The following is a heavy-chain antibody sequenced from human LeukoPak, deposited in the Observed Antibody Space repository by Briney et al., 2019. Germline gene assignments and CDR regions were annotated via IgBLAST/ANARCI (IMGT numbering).Heavy chain of an antibody. V-gene: IGHV3-21*01. CDR3: ARGRITIFGVVARPQYAEVDY. CDR2: ISSSSSYI. Sequence: PGGSLRLSCAASGFTFSSYSMNWVRQAPGKGLEWVSSISSSSSYIYYADSVKGRFTISRDNAKNSLYLQMNSLRAEDTAVYYCARGRITIFGVVARPQYAEVDYWGQGTLVTVSS. J-gene: IGHJ4*02. CDR1: GFTFSSYS. D-gene: IGHD3-3*01.